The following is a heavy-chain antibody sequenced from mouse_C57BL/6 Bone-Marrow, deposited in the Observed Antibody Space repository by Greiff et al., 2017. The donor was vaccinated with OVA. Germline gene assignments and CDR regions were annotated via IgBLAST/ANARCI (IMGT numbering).Heavy chain of an antibody. D-gene: IGHD2-4*01. Sequence: VQLQQPGAELVKPGASVKLSCKASGYTFTSYWMHWVKQRPGRGLEWIGRIDPNSGGTKYNEKFKSKATLTVDKPSSTAYMQLSSLTSEDSAVYYCARRGNLLRLRGTWFAYWGQGTLVTVSA. V-gene: IGHV1-62-3*01. CDR3: ARRGNLLRLRGTWFAY. J-gene: IGHJ3*01. CDR1: GYTFTSYW. CDR2: IDPNSGGT.